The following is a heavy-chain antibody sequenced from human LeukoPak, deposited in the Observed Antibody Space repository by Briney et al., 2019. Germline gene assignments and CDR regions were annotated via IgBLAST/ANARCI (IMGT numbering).Heavy chain of an antibody. CDR3: ATQDTAMVYNY. CDR2: ISDSGGST. CDR1: GFTFSSSA. D-gene: IGHD5-18*01. V-gene: IGHV3-23*01. Sequence: GGSLRLSCAASGFTFSSSAMSWVRQAPGKGLEWVSAISDSGGSTYYADSVKGRFTISRDNSKNTLYLQMNSLRAEDTAVYYCATQDTAMVYNYWGQGTLVTVSS. J-gene: IGHJ4*02.